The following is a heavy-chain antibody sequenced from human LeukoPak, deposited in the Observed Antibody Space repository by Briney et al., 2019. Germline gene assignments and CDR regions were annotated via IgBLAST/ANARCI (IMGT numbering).Heavy chain of an antibody. CDR2: ISYDGSNE. V-gene: IGHV3-30*01. CDR1: GFTFISYA. CDR3: ASYCGGNWCTYFDY. D-gene: IGHD2-21*02. Sequence: PGGSLRLSCATSGFTFISYAMHWVRQTPGKGLEWVALISYDGSNEYYADSVKGRFTISRDNSKNTLYLQMNSLRAEDTAVYYCASYCGGNWCTYFDYWGQGTLVTVSS. J-gene: IGHJ4*02.